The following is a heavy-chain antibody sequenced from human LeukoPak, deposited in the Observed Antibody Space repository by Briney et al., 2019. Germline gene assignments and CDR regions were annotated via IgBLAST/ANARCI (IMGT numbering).Heavy chain of an antibody. CDR1: GFTFSSYA. V-gene: IGHV3-64*01. D-gene: IGHD3-22*01. J-gene: IGHJ3*02. CDR2: ISSNGGST. Sequence: GGSLRLSCAASGFTFSSYAMHWVRQAPGKGLEYVSAISSNGGSTYYANSVKGRFTISRDNPKNTLYLQMGSLRAEDMAVYYCARSYYYDSSGYYDAFDIWGQGTMVTVSS. CDR3: ARSYYYDSSGYYDAFDI.